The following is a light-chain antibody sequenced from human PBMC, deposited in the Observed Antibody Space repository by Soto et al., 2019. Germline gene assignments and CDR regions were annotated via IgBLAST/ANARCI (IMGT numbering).Light chain of an antibody. CDR2: WAS. Sequence: DIVMTQSPESLAVSLGKRATINCKSSQSILYSSNNKNYLAWYQQKPGQPPKLLIYWASIREFGVPDRFSGSGSGTDFSLTIRSLQAEDVAVYFCQQYYSIPWTFGQGTKVEIK. J-gene: IGKJ1*01. CDR1: QSILYSSNNKNY. CDR3: QQYYSIPWT. V-gene: IGKV4-1*01.